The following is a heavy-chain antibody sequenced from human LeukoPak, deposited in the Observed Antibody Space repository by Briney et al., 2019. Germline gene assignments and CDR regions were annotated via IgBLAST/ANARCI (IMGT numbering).Heavy chain of an antibody. Sequence: SATLSLTCGLNGGSFGDHFWGWFLQSPGKGLEWIGEVNQRGTINSNPSLKSRVAISVETSKNQFSLKLTSVTAADTAVYYCARINLWPGNWIDSWGQGSLVTVSS. J-gene: IGHJ5*01. CDR3: ARINLWPGNWIDS. CDR1: GGSFGDHF. D-gene: IGHD2/OR15-2a*01. CDR2: VNQRGTI. V-gene: IGHV4-34*01.